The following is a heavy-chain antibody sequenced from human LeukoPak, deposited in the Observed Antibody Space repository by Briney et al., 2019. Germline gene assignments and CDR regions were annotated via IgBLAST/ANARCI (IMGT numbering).Heavy chain of an antibody. D-gene: IGHD3-22*01. Sequence: ASVKVSCKASGYTFTNYGISWVREAPGQGLEWMGWISAFNGNTNYAQKLQGRVTMTIDTSTSTAYMELRSLRSDDTAVYYCAREGYYYDSSGYYRFVDYWGQGTLVTVSS. J-gene: IGHJ4*02. CDR3: AREGYYYDSSGYYRFVDY. V-gene: IGHV1-18*01. CDR2: ISAFNGNT. CDR1: GYTFTNYG.